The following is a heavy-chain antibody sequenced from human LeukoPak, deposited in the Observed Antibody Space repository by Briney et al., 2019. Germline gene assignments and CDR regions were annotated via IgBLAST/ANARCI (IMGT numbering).Heavy chain of an antibody. D-gene: IGHD3-22*01. CDR2: INHSGST. CDR1: GGSLSGYY. J-gene: IGHJ4*02. Sequence: SETLSLTCAVYGGSLSGYYWSWIRQPPGKGLEWIGEINHSGSTNYNPSLKSRVTISVDTSKNQFSLKLSSVTAADTAVYYCARAGYYYDSSGYPNLDYWGQGTLVTVSS. V-gene: IGHV4-34*01. CDR3: ARAGYYYDSSGYPNLDY.